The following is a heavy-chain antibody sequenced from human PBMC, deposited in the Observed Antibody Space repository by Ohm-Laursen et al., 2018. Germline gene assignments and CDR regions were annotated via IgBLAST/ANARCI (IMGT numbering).Heavy chain of an antibody. CDR2: MYATGSS. CDR3: AVSKVRCSFTYLADF. Sequence: SETLSLTCTVSGDSINNYYWSWIRQPAGKGLEWIGRMYATGSSNYNPSLNSRVTMSVDTSRNQFSLKLTSVTAADTAVYYCAVSKVRCSFTYLADFWGQGTLVTVPS. V-gene: IGHV4-4*07. J-gene: IGHJ4*02. D-gene: IGHD3-3*01. CDR1: GDSINNYY.